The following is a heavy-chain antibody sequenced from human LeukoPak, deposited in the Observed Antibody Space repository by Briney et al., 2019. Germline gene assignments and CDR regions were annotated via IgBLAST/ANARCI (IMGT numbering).Heavy chain of an antibody. V-gene: IGHV3-21*04. CDR3: AKDLETRIAAGVFLYYFDY. D-gene: IGHD6-13*01. CDR2: ISSSSSYI. CDR1: GFTFSSYG. J-gene: IGHJ4*02. Sequence: GSLRLSCAASGFTFSSYGMNWVRQAPGKGLEWVSFISSSSSYINYADSVKGRFTISRDNSKNTLYLQMNSLRAEDTAVYYCAKDLETRIAAGVFLYYFDYWGQGTLVTVSS.